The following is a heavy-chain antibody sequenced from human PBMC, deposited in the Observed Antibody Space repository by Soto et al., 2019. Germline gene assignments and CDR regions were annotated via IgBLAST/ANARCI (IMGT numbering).Heavy chain of an antibody. CDR3: AKFDGSSSYYAMDV. CDR2: LSGSGVNL. Sequence: GGSLRLSCAPSGFTFSSYAMSRVRQAPGKGLEWVSALSGSGVNLYYADSVKGRFTISRDNSRNTLYLQMDSLRAEDSAIYYCAKFDGSSSYYAMDVWGQGTTVTVSS. J-gene: IGHJ6*02. D-gene: IGHD6-6*01. CDR1: GFTFSSYA. V-gene: IGHV3-23*01.